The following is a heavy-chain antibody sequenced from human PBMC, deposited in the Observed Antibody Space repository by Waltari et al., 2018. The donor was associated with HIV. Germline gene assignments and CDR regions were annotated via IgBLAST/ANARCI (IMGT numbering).Heavy chain of an antibody. J-gene: IGHJ3*02. CDR3: ASPRNDAFDI. Sequence: QLQLQESVPGLVKPSETLSLTCTVSGGSISSSRYYWGWIRQPPGKGLEWIGSIYYSGSTYYNPSLKSRVTISVDTSKNQFSLKLSSVTAADTAVYYCASPRNDAFDIWGQGTMVTVSS. V-gene: IGHV4-39*01. CDR2: IYYSGST. CDR1: GGSISSSRYY.